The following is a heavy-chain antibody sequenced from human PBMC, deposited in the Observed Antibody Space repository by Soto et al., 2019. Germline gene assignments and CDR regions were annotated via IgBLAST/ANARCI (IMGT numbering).Heavy chain of an antibody. J-gene: IGHJ5*02. D-gene: IGHD2-21*02. CDR1: GASISSGGYY. CDR3: ARDWKTVVTPGWFDP. CDR2: VYHGGYT. V-gene: IGHV4-31*03. Sequence: SETLSLTCTVSGASISSGGYYWTWIRQHPGKGLEWIGYVYHGGYTDYNPSLRSRVAISLDTSKNQFSLKLTSVTAADTAVYYCARDWKTVVTPGWFDPWGRGILVTVSS.